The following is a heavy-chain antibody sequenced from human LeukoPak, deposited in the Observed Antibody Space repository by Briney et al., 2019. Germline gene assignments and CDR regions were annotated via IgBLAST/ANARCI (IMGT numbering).Heavy chain of an antibody. D-gene: IGHD2-15*01. Sequence: SVKVSCKASGGTFSSYAISWVRQAPGQGLEWMGGIIPIFGTANYAQKFQGRVTITADESTSTAYMEPSSLRSEDTAVYYCARELWDIVVVVAATRGAFDIWGQGTMVTVSS. CDR2: IIPIFGTA. CDR3: ARELWDIVVVVAATRGAFDI. CDR1: GGTFSSYA. J-gene: IGHJ3*02. V-gene: IGHV1-69*13.